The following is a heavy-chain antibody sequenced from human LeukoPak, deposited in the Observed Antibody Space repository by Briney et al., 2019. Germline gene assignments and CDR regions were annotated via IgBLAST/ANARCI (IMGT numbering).Heavy chain of an antibody. CDR3: ARDQRDSSSWYGLHY. D-gene: IGHD6-13*01. Sequence: ASVKVSCKASGYTFTGYYMHWVRQAPGQGLEWMGRINPNSGGTNYAQKFQGRVTMTRDTSISTAYTELSRLRSDDTAVYYCARDQRDSSSWYGLHYWGQGTLVTVSS. CDR2: INPNSGGT. CDR1: GYTFTGYY. V-gene: IGHV1-2*06. J-gene: IGHJ4*02.